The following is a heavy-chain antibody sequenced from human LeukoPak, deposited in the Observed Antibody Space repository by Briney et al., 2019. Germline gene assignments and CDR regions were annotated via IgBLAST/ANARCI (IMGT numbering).Heavy chain of an antibody. CDR1: GFTFSKAW. D-gene: IGHD2-2*01. Sequence: PGGSLRLSCAASGFTFSKAWMSWVRQAPGKGLEWVSAISGSGGGTYYADSVKGRFTISRDNSQNTLYLQMNSLRAEDTAVYYCAKLSTSPYYFDYWGQGTLVTVSS. V-gene: IGHV3-23*01. CDR2: ISGSGGGT. CDR3: AKLSTSPYYFDY. J-gene: IGHJ4*02.